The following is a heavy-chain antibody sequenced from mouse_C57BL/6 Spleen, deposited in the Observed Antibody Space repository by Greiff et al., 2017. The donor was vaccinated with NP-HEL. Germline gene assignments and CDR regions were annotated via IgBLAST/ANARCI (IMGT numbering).Heavy chain of an antibody. D-gene: IGHD1-1*01. Sequence: EVQLVESGGGLVKPGGSLKLSCAASGFTFSDYGMHWVRQAPEKGLEWVAYISSGSSTIYYADTVKGRFTISRDNAKNTLCLQMTSLRSEDTAMYYCARRGYYYGSSYFRDWYFDVWGTGTTVTVSS. CDR2: ISSGSSTI. CDR1: GFTFSDYG. CDR3: ARRGYYYGSSYFRDWYFDV. J-gene: IGHJ1*03. V-gene: IGHV5-17*01.